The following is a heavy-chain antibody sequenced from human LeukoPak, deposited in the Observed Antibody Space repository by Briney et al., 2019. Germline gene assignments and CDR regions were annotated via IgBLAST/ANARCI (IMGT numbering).Heavy chain of an antibody. CDR1: GASFSGYY. CDR2: VNHSGGN. Sequence: PSETLSLTCAVYGASFSGYYWSWSRQPPGKGLEWIGEVNHSGGNNYNPSLRRRVTISVDTSKNQFSLKLSSVTAADTAVYYCARVGPYDILTGYYANWFDPWGQGTLVTVSS. CDR3: ARVGPYDILTGYYANWFDP. V-gene: IGHV4-34*01. D-gene: IGHD3-9*01. J-gene: IGHJ5*02.